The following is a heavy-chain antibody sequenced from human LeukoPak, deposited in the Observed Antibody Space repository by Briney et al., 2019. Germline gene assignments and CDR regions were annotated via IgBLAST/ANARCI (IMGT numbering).Heavy chain of an antibody. CDR1: GGSISSYY. CDR3: ARHRGYCSSTSCSYNWFNP. D-gene: IGHD2-2*03. J-gene: IGHJ5*02. CDR2: IYYSGST. V-gene: IGHV4-59*08. Sequence: SETLSLTCTVSGGSISSYYWTWIRQPPGKGLEWIGYIYYSGSTKYNPSLKSRVTMSVDTSKNRFSLKLSSVTAADTAVYYCARHRGYCSSTSCSYNWFNPWGQGTLVTVSS.